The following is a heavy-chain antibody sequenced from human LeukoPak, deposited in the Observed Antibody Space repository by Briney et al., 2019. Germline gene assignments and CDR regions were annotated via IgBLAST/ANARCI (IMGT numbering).Heavy chain of an antibody. J-gene: IGHJ4*02. D-gene: IGHD1-1*01. CDR1: GFTFSSYW. V-gene: IGHV3-7*01. Sequence: GGSLRLSCAASGFTFSSYWMSWVRRAPGKGLEWVANIQQDGSEKYYVDSVQGRFTISRDNAKNSLYLQINSLIAEDKAVYYCGRENTRTKYFDYWGQGTLVTVSS. CDR3: GRENTRTKYFDY. CDR2: IQQDGSEK.